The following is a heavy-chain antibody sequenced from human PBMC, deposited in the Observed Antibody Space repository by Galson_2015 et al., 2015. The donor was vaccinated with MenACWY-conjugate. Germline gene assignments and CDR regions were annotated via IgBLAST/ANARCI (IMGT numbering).Heavy chain of an antibody. CDR3: ARLPSTNSWYWCFDL. Sequence: ETLSLPCPVSGGSISSSNYYWGWIRQPPGKGLEWIGNIYYSGDTYYNPSLKSRVSISVDTSKNQFSLKLSSVSAADTAVYYCARLPSTNSWYWCFDLWGRGTLVTVSS. CDR2: IYYSGDT. CDR1: GGSISSSNYY. J-gene: IGHJ2*01. V-gene: IGHV4-39*01. D-gene: IGHD2-2*01.